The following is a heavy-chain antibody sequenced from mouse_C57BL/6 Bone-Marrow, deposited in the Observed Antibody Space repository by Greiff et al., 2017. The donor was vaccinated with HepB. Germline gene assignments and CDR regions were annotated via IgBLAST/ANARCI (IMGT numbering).Heavy chain of an antibody. D-gene: IGHD1-1*01. CDR3: ARTTTVVARDAMDY. CDR1: GYTFTSYG. V-gene: IGHV1-64*01. J-gene: IGHJ4*01. Sequence: QVQLQQPGAELVKPGASVKLSCKASGYTFTSYGMHWVKQRPGQGLEWIGMIHPNSGSTNYNEKFKSKATLTVDKSSSTAYMQLSSLTSEDSAVYYCARTTTVVARDAMDYWGQGTSVTVSS. CDR2: IHPNSGST.